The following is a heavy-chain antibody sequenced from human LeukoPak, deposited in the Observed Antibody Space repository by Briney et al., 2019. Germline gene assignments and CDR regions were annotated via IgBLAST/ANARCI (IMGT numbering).Heavy chain of an antibody. CDR1: GYTFTGYY. V-gene: IGHV1-2*02. Sequence: GASVKVSCKTSGYTFTGYYIQWVRQAPGQGLEWMGYINPTSGGTNYAQEFQGRVTMTRDTSISTAYMELSRLTSDDTAVYYCAKDSSGYFTFDYWGQGTLVTVSS. D-gene: IGHD3-22*01. CDR2: INPTSGGT. J-gene: IGHJ4*02. CDR3: AKDSSGYFTFDY.